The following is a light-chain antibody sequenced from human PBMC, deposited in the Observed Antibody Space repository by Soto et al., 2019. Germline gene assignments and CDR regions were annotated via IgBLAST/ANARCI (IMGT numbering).Light chain of an antibody. Sequence: QSVLTQPPSVYGSPGQSVTISCTGTSSDVGSYNRVSWYQQPPGTAPKLMIYEVSNRPSGVPDRFSGSKSGNTASLTISGLQAEDEADYYCSSYTSSSTSLYVFGTGTKVTVL. CDR3: SSYTSSSTSLYV. V-gene: IGLV2-18*02. CDR2: EVS. CDR1: SSDVGSYNR. J-gene: IGLJ1*01.